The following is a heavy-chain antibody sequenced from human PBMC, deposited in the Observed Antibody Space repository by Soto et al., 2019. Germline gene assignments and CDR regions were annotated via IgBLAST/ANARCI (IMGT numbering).Heavy chain of an antibody. D-gene: IGHD3-16*01. V-gene: IGHV1-46*01. CDR3: ERDSTRTITGGGVPSTPDY. CDR1: GYTFTSYY. J-gene: IGHJ4*02. CDR2: INPSGGST. Sequence: ASVKVSCQASGYTFTSYYMHWVRQAPGQGLEWMGIINPSGGSTSYAQKFQGRVTMTRDTSTSTVYMELSSLRSEDTAVYYCERDSTRTITGGGVPSTPDYRGQRTLV.